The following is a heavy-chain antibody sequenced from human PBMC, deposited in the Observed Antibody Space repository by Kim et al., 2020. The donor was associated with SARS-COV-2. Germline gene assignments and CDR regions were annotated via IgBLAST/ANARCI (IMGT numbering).Heavy chain of an antibody. D-gene: IGHD3-16*01. V-gene: IGHV3-48*02. J-gene: IGHJ4*02. CDR1: GFTFSNYD. Sequence: GGSLRLSCVTSGFTFSNYDMNWVRQAPGKGLEWVSFITKNSGTIYYGESVKGRSTISRDNAKNSLYLQMNSLRDEDTAVYYCARDSWGGSFDLWGQVTL. CDR2: ITKNSGTI. CDR3: ARDSWGGSFDL.